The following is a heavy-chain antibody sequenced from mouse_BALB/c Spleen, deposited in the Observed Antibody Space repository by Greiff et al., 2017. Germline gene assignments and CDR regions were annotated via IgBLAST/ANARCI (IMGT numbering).Heavy chain of an antibody. CDR1: GFAFSSYD. CDR2: ISSGGGST. CDR3: ARGGHYWFAY. V-gene: IGHV5-12-1*01. Sequence: EVMLVESGGGLVKPGGSLKLSCAASGFAFSSYDMSWVRQTPEKRLEWVAYISSGGGSTYYPDTVKGRFTISRDNAKNTLYLQMSSLKSEDTAMYYCARGGHYWFAYWGQGTLVTVSA. J-gene: IGHJ3*01. D-gene: IGHD1-2*01.